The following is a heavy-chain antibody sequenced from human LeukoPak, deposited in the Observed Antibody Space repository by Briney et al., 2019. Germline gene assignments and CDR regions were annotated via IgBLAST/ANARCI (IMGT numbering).Heavy chain of an antibody. CDR2: MNPNSGNT. CDR3: ARVNDFWSGYYED. V-gene: IGHV1-8*03. J-gene: IGHJ4*02. D-gene: IGHD3-3*01. CDR1: GYTFTSYD. Sequence: ASVKVSCKASGYTFTSYDISWVRQATGQGLEWMGWMNPNSGNTGYAQKFQGRVTITRNTSISTAYMELSSLRSEDTAVYYCARVNDFWSGYYEDWGQGTLVTVSS.